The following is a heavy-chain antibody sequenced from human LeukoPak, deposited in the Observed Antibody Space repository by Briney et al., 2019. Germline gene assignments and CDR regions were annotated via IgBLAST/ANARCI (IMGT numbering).Heavy chain of an antibody. J-gene: IGHJ5*02. CDR1: GYSISSGYY. CDR3: ARQDSCSGGSCYFPPPDWFDP. D-gene: IGHD2-15*01. CDR2: VYHSGST. V-gene: IGHV4-38-2*01. Sequence: SETLSLTCAVSGYSISSGYYWGWIRQPPGKGLEWIGSVYHSGSTYYNPSLKSRVTISVDTSKNQFSLKLSSVTAADTAVYYCARQDSCSGGSCYFPPPDWFDPWGQGTLVTVSS.